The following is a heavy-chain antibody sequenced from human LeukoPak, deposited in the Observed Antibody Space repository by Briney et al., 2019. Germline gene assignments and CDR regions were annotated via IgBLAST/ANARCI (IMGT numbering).Heavy chain of an antibody. Sequence: PGGSLRLSCEASGFTFSRFAMHWVRQAPGKGLEWVAVISYDGSNKYYADSVKGRFTISRDNSKNTLYLQMNSLRAEDTAVYYCAREYYDIPTGYWRGAFDVWGQGTMVTVSS. CDR2: ISYDGSNK. D-gene: IGHD3-9*01. CDR3: AREYYDIPTGYWRGAFDV. V-gene: IGHV3-30-3*01. CDR1: GFTFSRFA. J-gene: IGHJ3*01.